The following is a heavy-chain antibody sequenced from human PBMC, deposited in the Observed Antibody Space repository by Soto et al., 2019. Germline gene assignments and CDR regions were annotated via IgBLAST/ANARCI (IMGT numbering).Heavy chain of an antibody. CDR2: INVYNGNT. J-gene: IGHJ5*02. CDR1: GYTFTSYS. D-gene: IGHD2-2*01. CDR3: ARDLAVGWFDP. V-gene: IGHV1-18*01. Sequence: QVQLVQSGAEVKKPGASVKVSCKTSGYTFTSYSISWVRQAPGQGLEWMGWINVYNGNTKYAQNLQGRVTMTTDTSTSTVYMELRSLRSDDTAVYYCARDLAVGWFDPWGQGTLVTVSS.